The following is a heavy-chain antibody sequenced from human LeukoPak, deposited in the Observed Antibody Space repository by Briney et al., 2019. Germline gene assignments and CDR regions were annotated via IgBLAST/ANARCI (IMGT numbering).Heavy chain of an antibody. CDR2: IYSGGST. V-gene: IGHV3-53*01. D-gene: IGHD6-13*01. CDR3: ARVRHSSSWYVPNWFDP. Sequence: GGSLRLSCAASGFTVSSNYMSWVRQAPGKGLEWVSVIYSGGSTYYADSVKGRFTISRDNSKNTLYLQMNSLRAEDTAVYYCARVRHSSSWYVPNWFDPWGQGTLVTVSS. J-gene: IGHJ5*02. CDR1: GFTVSSNY.